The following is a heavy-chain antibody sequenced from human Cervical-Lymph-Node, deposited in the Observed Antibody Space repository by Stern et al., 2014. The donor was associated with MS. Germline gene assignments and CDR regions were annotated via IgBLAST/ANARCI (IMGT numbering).Heavy chain of an antibody. V-gene: IGHV3-30*04. D-gene: IGHD2-21*01. CDR1: GFTFNAYA. CDR2: VSFDGSDE. CDR3: ARVFAV. Sequence: QVQLVESGGGVVQPGQSLRLSCAASGFTFNAYALHWVRQAPGKGLEWVAAVSFDGSDEYYADSVKGRLTISRDNSKNTLYLQVNSLRLDDTAVYYCARVFAVWGQGTTVIVSS. J-gene: IGHJ6*02.